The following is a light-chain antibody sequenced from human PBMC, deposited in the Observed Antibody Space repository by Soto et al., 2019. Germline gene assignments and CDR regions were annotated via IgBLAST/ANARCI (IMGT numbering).Light chain of an antibody. J-gene: IGKJ2*01. CDR3: QQRYSTPT. V-gene: IGKV1-39*01. CDR1: QSISSY. Sequence: DIQMTQSPSSLSASVGDRVTITCRASQSISSYLNWYQQKPGKAPKLLIYAASSLQTGVPSRFSGGGSGTDFTLTISSLQPEDFETYYCQQRYSTPTFGQGTKLQIK. CDR2: AAS.